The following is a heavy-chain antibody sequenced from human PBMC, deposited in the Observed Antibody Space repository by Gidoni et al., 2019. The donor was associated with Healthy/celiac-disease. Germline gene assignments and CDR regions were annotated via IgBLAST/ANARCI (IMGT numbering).Heavy chain of an antibody. Sequence: QVQLQQWGAGLLKPSETLSLTCAVYGGSFSGYYWSWIRQPPGKGLEWIGEINHSGSTNYNPSLKSRVTISVDTSKNQFSLKLSSVTAADTAVYYCARLSIAVADFDYWGQGTLVTVS. V-gene: IGHV4-34*01. J-gene: IGHJ4*02. D-gene: IGHD6-19*01. CDR3: ARLSIAVADFDY. CDR2: INHSGST. CDR1: GGSFSGYY.